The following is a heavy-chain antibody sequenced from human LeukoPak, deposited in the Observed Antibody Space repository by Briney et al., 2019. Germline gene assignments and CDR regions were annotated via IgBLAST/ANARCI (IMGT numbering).Heavy chain of an antibody. CDR1: GFTFSSYW. Sequence: PGGSLRLSCAASGFTFSSYWMSWVRQAPGKGLEWVAVISYDGSNKYYADSVKGRFTISRDNSKNTLYLQMNSLRAEDTAVYYCAREIVVVVPAALDYWGQGTLVTVSS. CDR3: AREIVVVVPAALDY. D-gene: IGHD2-2*01. CDR2: ISYDGSNK. V-gene: IGHV3-30*03. J-gene: IGHJ4*02.